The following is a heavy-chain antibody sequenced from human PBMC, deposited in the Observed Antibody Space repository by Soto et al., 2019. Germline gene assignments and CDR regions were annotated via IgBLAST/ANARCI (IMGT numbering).Heavy chain of an antibody. D-gene: IGHD2-2*01. Sequence: SETLSLTCTVSGGSISSGGYYWSWIRQHPGKGLEWIGYIYYSGSTYYNPSLKSRVTISVDTSKTQFSLKLSSVTAADTAVYYCARGSVVPAAEGPDYWFDPWGQGTLVTVSS. V-gene: IGHV4-31*03. CDR3: ARGSVVPAAEGPDYWFDP. CDR1: GGSISSGGYY. J-gene: IGHJ5*02. CDR2: IYYSGST.